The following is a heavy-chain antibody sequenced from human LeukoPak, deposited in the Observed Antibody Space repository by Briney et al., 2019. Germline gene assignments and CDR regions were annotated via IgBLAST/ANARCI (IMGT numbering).Heavy chain of an antibody. D-gene: IGHD3-22*01. Sequence: PSETLSLTCTVSGGSISSSSYYWSWIRQPPGKGLEWIGYIYYSGSTNYNPSLKSRVTISVDTSKNQFSLKLSSVTAADTAVYYCARRGDYDSSGYRYWGQGTLVTVSS. CDR1: GGSISSSSYY. CDR3: ARRGDYDSSGYRY. V-gene: IGHV4-61*01. CDR2: IYYSGST. J-gene: IGHJ4*02.